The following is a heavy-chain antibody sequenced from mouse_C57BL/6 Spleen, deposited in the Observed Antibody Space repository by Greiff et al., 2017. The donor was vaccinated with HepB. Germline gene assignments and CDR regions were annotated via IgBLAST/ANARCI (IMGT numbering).Heavy chain of an antibody. CDR2: IRNKANGYTT. J-gene: IGHJ1*03. CDR3: ARSPHYYGSSYYFDV. Sequence: EVHLVESGGGLVQPGGSLSLSCAASGFTFTDYYMSWVRQPPGKALEWLGFIRNKANGYTTEYSASVKGRFTISRDNSQSILYLQMNALRAEDSATYYCARSPHYYGSSYYFDVWGTGTTVTVSS. CDR1: GFTFTDYY. V-gene: IGHV7-3*01. D-gene: IGHD1-1*01.